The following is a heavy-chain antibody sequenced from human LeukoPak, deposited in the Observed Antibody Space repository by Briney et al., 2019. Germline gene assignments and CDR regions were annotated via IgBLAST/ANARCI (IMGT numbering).Heavy chain of an antibody. J-gene: IGHJ6*02. CDR2: MYYSGST. CDR1: GLSISSYY. V-gene: IGHV4-59*08. Sequence: SETLSLTCTVSGLSISSYYWSWIRQPPGKGLEYIGYMYYSGSTNYNPSLESRVTMSVDTSKNQFSLRLSSVTAADTAVYYCARMNGDYGFRNYFYYGLDVWGQGTTVTVSS. D-gene: IGHD4-17*01. CDR3: ARMNGDYGFRNYFYYGLDV.